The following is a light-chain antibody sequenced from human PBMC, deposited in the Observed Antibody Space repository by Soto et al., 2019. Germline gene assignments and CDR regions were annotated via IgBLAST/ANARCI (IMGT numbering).Light chain of an antibody. CDR2: EAS. CDR1: QSINW. CDR3: QLYDSYSPMWT. V-gene: IGKV1-5*03. Sequence: DIQLAQSPSTLSASVGNRITITCRATQSINWLACYQQKPGKAPKLLIFEASRLESGVPSRFSGSGSGTEFTLTISSLQPDDFGTYYCQLYDSYSPMWTFGQGTKVDVK. J-gene: IGKJ1*01.